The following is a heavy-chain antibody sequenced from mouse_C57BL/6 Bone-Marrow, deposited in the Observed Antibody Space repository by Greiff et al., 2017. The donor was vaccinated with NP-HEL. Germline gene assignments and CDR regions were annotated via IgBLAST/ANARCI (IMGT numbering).Heavy chain of an antibody. CDR1: GYAFSSYW. V-gene: IGHV1-80*01. D-gene: IGHD1-1*01. CDR2: IYPGDGDT. J-gene: IGHJ1*03. Sequence: VQLQQSGAELVKPGASVKISCKASGYAFSSYWMNWVKQRPGKGLEWIGQIYPGDGDTNYNGKFKGKATLTADKSSSTAYMQLRSLTSEDSAVYFCANGSSYWYFDVWGTGTTVTVSS. CDR3: ANGSSYWYFDV.